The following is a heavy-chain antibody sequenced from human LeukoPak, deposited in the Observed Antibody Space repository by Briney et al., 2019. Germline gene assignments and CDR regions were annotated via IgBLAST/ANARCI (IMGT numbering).Heavy chain of an antibody. V-gene: IGHV4-34*01. Sequence: SETLSLTCAVYGGSFSGYYWSWIRQPPGKGLEWIGEINHSGSTNYNPSPKSRVTISVDTSKNQFSLKLSSVTAADTAVYYCARGGVVPAATKYNWFDAWGQGTLVTVSS. CDR2: INHSGST. CDR1: GGSFSGYY. CDR3: ARGGVVPAATKYNWFDA. D-gene: IGHD2-2*01. J-gene: IGHJ5*02.